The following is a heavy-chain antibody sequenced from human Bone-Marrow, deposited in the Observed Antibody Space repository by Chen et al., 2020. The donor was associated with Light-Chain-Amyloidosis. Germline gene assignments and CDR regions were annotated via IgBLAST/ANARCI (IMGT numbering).Heavy chain of an antibody. Sequence: QVQLVESGGGVVQPGRSLRLSCAASGFTFSRYAMHWVRQAPGKGLEWVAVISYDGSNKYYADSVKGRFTIPRDNSKNTLYLQMNSLRAEDTAVYYCARVSIWGQGTMVTVSS. V-gene: IGHV3-30-3*01. J-gene: IGHJ3*02. CDR2: ISYDGSNK. CDR3: ARVSI. CDR1: GFTFSRYA.